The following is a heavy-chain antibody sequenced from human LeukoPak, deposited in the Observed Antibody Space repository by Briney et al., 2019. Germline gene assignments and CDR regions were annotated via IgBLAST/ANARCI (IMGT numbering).Heavy chain of an antibody. D-gene: IGHD3-10*01. CDR1: GFTFSSYA. CDR2: ISYEGSNK. CDR3: ARDVYYDSGSRIENWLDP. J-gene: IGHJ5*02. Sequence: GRSLRLSCAASGFTFSSYAMHWVRQAPGKGLEWVAFISYEGSNKYYADSMKGRFTISRDNSKNTLYLQVNSLRAEDTAVYYCARDVYYDSGSRIENWLDPWGQGTLVTVSS. V-gene: IGHV3-30-3*01.